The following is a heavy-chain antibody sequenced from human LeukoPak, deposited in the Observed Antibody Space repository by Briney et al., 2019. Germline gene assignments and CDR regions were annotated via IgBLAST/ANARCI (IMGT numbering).Heavy chain of an antibody. CDR2: IYYSGST. CDR1: SGSISSSSHY. Sequence: SETLSLTCTVSSGSISSSSHYWGWIRQPPGKGLEWIGSIYYSGSTYYNPSLKSRVTISVDTSKNQFSLKLSSVTAADTAVYYCARVVPAAIGYYQHWGQGTLVTVSS. CDR3: ARVVPAAIGYYQH. J-gene: IGHJ1*01. V-gene: IGHV4-39*01. D-gene: IGHD2-2*01.